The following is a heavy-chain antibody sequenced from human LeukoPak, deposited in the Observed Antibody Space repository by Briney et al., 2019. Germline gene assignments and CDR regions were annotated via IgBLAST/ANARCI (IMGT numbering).Heavy chain of an antibody. J-gene: IGHJ4*02. CDR1: GFTFSSYW. V-gene: IGHV3-74*01. Sequence: PGGSLRLSCAASGFTFSSYWMHWVRQAPGKGLVWVSRINSDGSSTSYADSVKGRFTISRDNAKNTLYLQMNSLRAEDTAVYYCARGNDYSPLDYWGQGTLVTVSS. D-gene: IGHD4-4*01. CDR3: ARGNDYSPLDY. CDR2: INSDGSST.